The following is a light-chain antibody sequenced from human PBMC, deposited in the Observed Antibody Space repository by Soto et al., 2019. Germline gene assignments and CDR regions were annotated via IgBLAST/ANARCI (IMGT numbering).Light chain of an antibody. V-gene: IGKV1-39*01. Sequence: DIQMTQSPSSLSASVGDRVTINCRASQSVSRYLNWYPQKPGKAPNLLIHAASSLRSGLPSRFSGSGSGTDFTLTISSLQPEDFASYYGQQSYNIPYTCGQGTKLEI. CDR1: QSVSRY. J-gene: IGKJ2*01. CDR3: QQSYNIPYT. CDR2: AAS.